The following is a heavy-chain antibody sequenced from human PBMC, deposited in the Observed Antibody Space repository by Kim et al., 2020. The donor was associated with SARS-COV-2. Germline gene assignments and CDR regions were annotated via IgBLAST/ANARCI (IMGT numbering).Heavy chain of an antibody. CDR3: ARVREGSGSYYRYYYYGMDV. J-gene: IGHJ6*02. Sequence: ASVTVSCKASGYTFTSYAMHWVRQAPGQRLEWMGWINAGNGNTKYSQKFQGRVTITRDTSASTAYMELSSLRSEDTAVYYCARVREGSGSYYRYYYYGMDVWGQGTTVTVSS. V-gene: IGHV1-3*01. CDR2: INAGNGNT. D-gene: IGHD3-10*01. CDR1: GYTFTSYA.